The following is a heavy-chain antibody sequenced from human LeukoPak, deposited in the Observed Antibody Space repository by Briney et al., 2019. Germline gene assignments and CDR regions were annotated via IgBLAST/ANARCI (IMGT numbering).Heavy chain of an antibody. CDR2: ISVSGGST. CDR3: ARGDYYDSSGYRFGAFDI. J-gene: IGHJ3*02. V-gene: IGHV3-23*01. Sequence: GGSLRLSCAASGFTFSDYYMSWVRQAPGKGLEWVSSISVSGGSTYYADSVKGRFTISRDNSKDTLYLQMNSLRAEDTAVYYCARGDYYDSSGYRFGAFDIWGQGTMVTVSS. CDR1: GFTFSDYY. D-gene: IGHD3-22*01.